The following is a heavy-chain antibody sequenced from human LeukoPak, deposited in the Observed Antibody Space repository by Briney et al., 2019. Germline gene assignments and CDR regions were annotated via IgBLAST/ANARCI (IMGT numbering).Heavy chain of an antibody. J-gene: IGHJ4*02. D-gene: IGHD2-15*01. CDR2: IYHSGST. Sequence: SETLSLTCAVSGGSISSSNWWSWVRQPPGKGLEWIGEIYHSGSTNYNPSLKSRVTISADKSKNQLSLKLGSVTAADTAVYYCAGGPTLDYWGQGTLVTVSS. V-gene: IGHV4-4*02. CDR1: GGSISSSNW. CDR3: AGGPTLDY.